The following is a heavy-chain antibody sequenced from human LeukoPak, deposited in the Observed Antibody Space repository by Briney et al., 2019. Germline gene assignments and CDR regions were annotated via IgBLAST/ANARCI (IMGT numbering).Heavy chain of an antibody. CDR2: IYYSGRT. CDR1: GGSFTDYF. CDR3: ARDWDGGYNFNALDI. J-gene: IGHJ3*02. Sequence: SETLSLTCTVSGGSFTDYFWGWIRQPPGKGLEWIGSIYYSGRTFYNPSLKNRVSISLDRSRDQFSLRLTSVTSADTAVYYCARDWDGGYNFNALDIWAKGQWSPSL. D-gene: IGHD5-24*01. V-gene: IGHV4-39*07.